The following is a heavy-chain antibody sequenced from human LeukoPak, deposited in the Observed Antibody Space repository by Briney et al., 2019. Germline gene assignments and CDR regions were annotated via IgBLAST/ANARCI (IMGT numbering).Heavy chain of an antibody. Sequence: SVKVSCKASGGAFSSYAISWMRQAPGQGLEWMGGIIPIFGTANYAQKFQGRVTITADESTSTAYMELSSLRSEDTAVYYCARVGAPHAFDIWGQGTMVTVSS. CDR2: IIPIFGTA. J-gene: IGHJ3*02. CDR1: GGAFSSYA. V-gene: IGHV1-69*13. CDR3: ARVGAPHAFDI.